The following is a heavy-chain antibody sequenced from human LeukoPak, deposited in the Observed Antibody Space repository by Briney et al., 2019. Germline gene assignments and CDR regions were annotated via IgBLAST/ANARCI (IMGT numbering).Heavy chain of an antibody. D-gene: IGHD3-22*01. CDR3: ARGTYYYDSSGCYYYYGMDV. Sequence: KTSETLSLTCTVSGGSISSGDYYWSWIRQPPGKGLEWIGYIYYSGSTYYNPSLKSRVTISVDTSKNQFSLKLSSVTAADTAVYYCARGTYYYDSSGCYYYYGMDVWGQGTTVTVSS. V-gene: IGHV4-30-4*01. J-gene: IGHJ6*02. CDR1: GGSISSGDYY. CDR2: IYYSGST.